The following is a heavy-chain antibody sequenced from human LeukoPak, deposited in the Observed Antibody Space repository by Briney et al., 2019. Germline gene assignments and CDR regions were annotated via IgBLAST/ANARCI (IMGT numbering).Heavy chain of an antibody. CDR1: GGSISSGGYS. V-gene: IGHV4-30-2*01. D-gene: IGHD6-19*01. J-gene: IGHJ4*02. CDR3: ARGRLGLDYSDY. Sequence: SETLSLTCAVSGGSISSGGYSWSWIRQPPGKGLEWIGYIYHSGSTYYNPSLKSRVTISVDRSKNQFSLKLSSVTAADTAVYYCARGRLGLDYSDYWGQGTLVTVSS. CDR2: IYHSGST.